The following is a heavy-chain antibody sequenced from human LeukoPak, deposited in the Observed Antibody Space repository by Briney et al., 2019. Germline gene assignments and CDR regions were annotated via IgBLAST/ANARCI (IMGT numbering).Heavy chain of an antibody. CDR2: VKSKGAGETT. J-gene: IGHJ4*02. CDR1: GFSISNDW. D-gene: IGHD3-10*01. Sequence: GGSLRLSCAASGFSISNDWMSWVRQAPGKGLEWIARVKSKGAGETTDYAAPVKGRFTISRDDSKNALYLQMNSLKTEDTAVYYCTLIQGWGSGSYYRDFWGQGTLVTVSS. V-gene: IGHV3-15*01. CDR3: TLIQGWGSGSYYRDF.